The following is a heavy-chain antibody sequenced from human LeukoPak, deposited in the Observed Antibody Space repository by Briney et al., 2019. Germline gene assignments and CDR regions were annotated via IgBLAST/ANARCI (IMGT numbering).Heavy chain of an antibody. CDR1: GGSISSSRYF. CDR3: ARRAPYGSGTNWFDP. D-gene: IGHD3-10*01. V-gene: IGHV4-39*01. Sequence: SETLSLTCTVSGGSISSSRYFWGWIRQPPGKGLEWNGSIYYSGSTYYNPSLKSRVTISVDTSKNQFSLKLSSVTAADTAVYYCARRAPYGSGTNWFDPWGQGTLVTVSS. CDR2: IYYSGST. J-gene: IGHJ5*02.